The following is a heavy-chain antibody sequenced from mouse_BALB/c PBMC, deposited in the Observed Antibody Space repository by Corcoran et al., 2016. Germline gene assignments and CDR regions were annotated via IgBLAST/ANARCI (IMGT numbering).Heavy chain of an antibody. CDR2: INTYTGEP. J-gene: IGHJ2*01. D-gene: IGHD3-1*01. CDR3: ARGSSGYDY. Sequence: QIQLVQSGPALKKPGETVKISFKASGYTFTNYGMNVVEQAPGKGLKWMGWINTYTGEPTYADDFKGRFAFSLETSASTAYLQINNLKNEDMATYCCARGSSGYDYWGQGTTLTVSS. V-gene: IGHV9-1*02. CDR1: GYTFTNYG.